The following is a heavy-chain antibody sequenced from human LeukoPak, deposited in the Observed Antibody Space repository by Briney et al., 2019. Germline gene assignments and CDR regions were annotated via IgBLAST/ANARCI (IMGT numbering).Heavy chain of an antibody. J-gene: IGHJ4*02. D-gene: IGHD7-27*01. CDR1: SHSIGRYY. Sequence: SDTLSLICTISSHSIGRYYWSWMRQPTGTALEWFGYIYYSGSTNYNPSLMSRVTISVDTSKDQCFLKLSSVTAADTAVYYCARQRAANWGPYLDYWGQGTLVSVSS. CDR2: IYYSGST. CDR3: ARQRAANWGPYLDY. V-gene: IGHV4-59*08.